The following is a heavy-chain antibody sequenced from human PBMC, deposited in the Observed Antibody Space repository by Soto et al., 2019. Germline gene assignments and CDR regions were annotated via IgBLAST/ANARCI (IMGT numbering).Heavy chain of an antibody. CDR1: GFTFSSYA. V-gene: IGHV3-23*01. J-gene: IGHJ5*02. CDR2: ISGSGGST. D-gene: IGHD6-13*01. Sequence: GGSLRLSCAASGFTFSSYAMSWVRQGPGKGLEWVSAISGSGGSTYYADSVKGRFTISRDNSKNTLYLQMNSLRAEDTAVYYCAKVGSSSWYVRNWFDPWGQGTLVTVSS. CDR3: AKVGSSSWYVRNWFDP.